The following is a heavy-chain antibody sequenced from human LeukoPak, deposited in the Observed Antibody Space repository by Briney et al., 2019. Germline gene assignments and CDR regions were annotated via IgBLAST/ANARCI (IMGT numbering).Heavy chain of an antibody. CDR1: RFTLRIYW. V-gene: IGHV3-7*01. CDR2: IKQDGSET. D-gene: IGHD6-19*01. CDR3: ARQRGSGCLDY. Sequence: GGSLRLSCAPSRFTLRIYWMSSVRQTLEERLWWVANIKQDGSETYYVDSVKGRFTISRDNAKNSLSLQMNSLRAEDTAVYYCARQRGSGCLDYWGQGTLVTVSS. J-gene: IGHJ4*02.